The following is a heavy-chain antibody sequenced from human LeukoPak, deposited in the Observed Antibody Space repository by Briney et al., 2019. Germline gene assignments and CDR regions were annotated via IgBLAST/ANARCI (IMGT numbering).Heavy chain of an antibody. Sequence: SETLSLTCAVYGGSFSGYYWSWIRQPPGKGLEWIGEINHSGSTNYNPSLKSRVTISVDTSKNQFSLKLSSVTAADTAVYYCARQPAQTDYWGQGTLVTVSS. CDR2: INHSGST. CDR1: GGSFSGYY. CDR3: ARQPAQTDY. J-gene: IGHJ4*02. V-gene: IGHV4-34*01.